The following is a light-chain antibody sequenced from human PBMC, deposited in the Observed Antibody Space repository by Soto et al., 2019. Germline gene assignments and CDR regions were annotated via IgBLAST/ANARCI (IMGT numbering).Light chain of an antibody. Sequence: DIVLTHSPATLSLSPGARATLSCRARQSVSSDLAWYQQKPGQAPRLLIYGASTRATGIPARFSGSGSGTEFTLTISSLQAEDFAVYYCQQYNNWPPWTFGQGTKVDIK. CDR3: QQYNNWPPWT. CDR2: GAS. V-gene: IGKV3-15*01. J-gene: IGKJ1*01. CDR1: QSVSSD.